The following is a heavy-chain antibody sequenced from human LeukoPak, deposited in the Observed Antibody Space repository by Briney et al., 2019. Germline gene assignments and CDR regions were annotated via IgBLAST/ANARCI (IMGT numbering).Heavy chain of an antibody. CDR3: VKGRYTSSTFDS. D-gene: IGHD2-2*01. Sequence: GGSLRLSCAAPGFPLSSSCMTWVGQVQGKGLGWVSRISDDGGSTTYADSVKGRFTVSRDDIENTMFLQMSSLRVDDTAVYYCVKGRYTSSTFDSWGQGTLVTVSS. CDR2: ISDDGGST. J-gene: IGHJ4*02. V-gene: IGHV3-23*01. CDR1: GFPLSSSC.